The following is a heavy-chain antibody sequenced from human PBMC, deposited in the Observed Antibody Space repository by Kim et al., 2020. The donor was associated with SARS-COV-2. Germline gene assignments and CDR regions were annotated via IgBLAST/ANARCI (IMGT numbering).Heavy chain of an antibody. J-gene: IGHJ6*01. CDR1: GFTFSSYS. D-gene: IGHD1-26*01. V-gene: IGHV3-7*01. CDR2: IKQDGSEK. CDR3: ARDLLSGVSYFYYYYGV. Sequence: GGSLRLSCAASGFTFSSYSMSWVRQAPGKGLEWVANIKQDGSEKYYVDSVKGRFTISRDNAKNSLYLQMNSLRAEDTAVYYCARDLLSGVSYFYYYYGV.